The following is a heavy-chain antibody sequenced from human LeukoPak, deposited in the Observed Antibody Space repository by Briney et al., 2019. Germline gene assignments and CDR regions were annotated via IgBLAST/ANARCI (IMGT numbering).Heavy chain of an antibody. D-gene: IGHD5-24*01. Sequence: GGSLRLSCAASGFTFSSYAMSWVRQAPGKGLEWVSSFSGSGGSTYYADSVKGRFTISRDNSKNTLYLQMISLRAEDTAVYYCAKSGYNRFDYWGQGTLVTVSS. CDR1: GFTFSSYA. V-gene: IGHV3-23*01. CDR2: FSGSGGST. J-gene: IGHJ4*02. CDR3: AKSGYNRFDY.